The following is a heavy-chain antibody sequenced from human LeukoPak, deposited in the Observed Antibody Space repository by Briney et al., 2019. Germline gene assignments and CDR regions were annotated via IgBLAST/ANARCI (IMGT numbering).Heavy chain of an antibody. CDR2: IYHSGST. CDR1: GYSISSGYY. V-gene: IGHV4-38-2*02. D-gene: IGHD6-19*01. Sequence: SETLSLTCTVSGYSISSGYYWGWIRQPPGKGLEWIGSIYHSGSTYYNPSLKSRVTISVDTSKNQFSLKLSSVTAADTAVYYCGTGGNIAVAGVLHWGQGALVTVYS. CDR3: GTGGNIAVAGVLH. J-gene: IGHJ4*02.